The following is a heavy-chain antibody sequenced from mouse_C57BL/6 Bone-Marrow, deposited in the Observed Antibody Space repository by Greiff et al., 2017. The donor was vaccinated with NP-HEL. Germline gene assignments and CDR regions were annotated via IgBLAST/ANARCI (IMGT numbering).Heavy chain of an antibody. CDR3: ARSRGVGYYDGFAD. CDR1: GYTFTSYT. J-gene: IGHJ3*01. Sequence: QVQLQQSGAELVRPGASVKMSCKASGYTFTSYTMHWVKQRPGQGLEWIGYINPSSGYTKYNQKFKDKATLTADKSSSTAYMQLSSLTSEDSAVYYCARSRGVGYYDGFADWGQGTLVTVSA. D-gene: IGHD2-3*01. V-gene: IGHV1-4*01. CDR2: INPSSGYT.